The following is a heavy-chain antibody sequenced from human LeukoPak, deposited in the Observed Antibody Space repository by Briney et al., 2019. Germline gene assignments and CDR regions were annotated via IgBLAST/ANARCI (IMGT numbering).Heavy chain of an antibody. CDR1: GYTLTELS. V-gene: IGHV1-24*01. D-gene: IGHD4-17*01. CDR2: FDPEDGET. J-gene: IGHJ5*02. CDR3: ATTRLKKDGATVFSGGWFDP. Sequence: ASVKVSCKVSGYTLTELSMHWVRQAPGKGLEWMGGFDPEDGETIYAQKFQGRVTMTEDTSTDTAYMELSSLRSEDTAVYYCATTRLKKDGATVFSGGWFDPWGQGTLVTVSS.